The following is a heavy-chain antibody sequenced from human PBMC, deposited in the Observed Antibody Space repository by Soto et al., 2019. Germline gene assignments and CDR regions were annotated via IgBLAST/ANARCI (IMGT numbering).Heavy chain of an antibody. CDR2: ISYDGSNK. CDR1: GFTFSSYG. V-gene: IGHV3-30*18. J-gene: IGHJ4*02. CDR3: AKDLKAGTRPEYFDY. D-gene: IGHD6-13*01. Sequence: GSLRLSCAASGFTFSSYGMHWVRQAPGKGLEWVAVISYDGSNKYYADSVKGRFTISRDNSKNTLYLQMNSLRAEDTAVYYCAKDLKAGTRPEYFDYWGQGTLVTVSS.